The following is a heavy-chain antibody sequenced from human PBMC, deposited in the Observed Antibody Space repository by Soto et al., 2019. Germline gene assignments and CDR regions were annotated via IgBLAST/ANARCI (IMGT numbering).Heavy chain of an antibody. V-gene: IGHV3-21*01. CDR2: ISSSSSYI. CDR3: ARDPRRLAAADTN. D-gene: IGHD6-13*01. CDR1: GFTLSRYS. J-gene: IGHJ4*02. Sequence: GGALRHSCGGSGFTLSRYSMNWGRQAPGKGLEWVSSISSSSSYIYYADSVKGRFTISRDNAKNSLYLQMNSLRAEDTAVYYCARDPRRLAAADTNWGQGTLVTVSS.